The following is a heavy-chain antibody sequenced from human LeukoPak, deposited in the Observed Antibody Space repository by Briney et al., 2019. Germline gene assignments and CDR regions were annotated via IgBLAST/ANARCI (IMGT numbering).Heavy chain of an antibody. CDR2: IKPDGSEQ. CDR1: GFTFSSYW. Sequence: GGSLRLSCAASGFTFSSYWMTWVRQAPGKGLEWVANIKPDGSEQYYVDSVQGRFTISRDNAKNSLNLQLNSLRAEDTAVYYCARAHYGDYLWGQGTLVTVSS. J-gene: IGHJ5*02. CDR3: ARAHYGDYL. V-gene: IGHV3-7*01. D-gene: IGHD4-17*01.